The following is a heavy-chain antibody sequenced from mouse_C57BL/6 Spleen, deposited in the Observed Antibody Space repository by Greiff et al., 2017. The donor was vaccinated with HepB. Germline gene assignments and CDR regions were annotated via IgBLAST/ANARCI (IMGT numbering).Heavy chain of an antibody. D-gene: IGHD2-4*01. CDR2: IDPANGNT. CDR1: GFNIKNTH. V-gene: IGHV14-3*01. CDR3: ARSDYGGFAY. Sequence: VQLQQSVAELVRPGASVKLSCTASGFNIKNTHMHWVKQRPEQGLEWIGRIDPANGNTKYAPKFQGKATITADTSSNTAYLQLSSLTSEDTAIYYCARSDYGGFAYWGQGTLVTVSA. J-gene: IGHJ3*01.